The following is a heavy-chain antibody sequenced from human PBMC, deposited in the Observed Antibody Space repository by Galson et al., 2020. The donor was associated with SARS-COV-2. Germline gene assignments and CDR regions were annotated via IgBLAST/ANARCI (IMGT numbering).Heavy chain of an antibody. D-gene: IGHD3-9*01. Sequence: LEWMGWINPDSGGTNYAQKFQGRVTMTRDTSISTAYMELSRLRSDDTAVYYCARDGKADWFDPWGQGTMVTVSS. J-gene: IGHJ3*01. CDR2: INPDSGGT. V-gene: IGHV1-2*02. CDR3: ARDGKADWFDP.